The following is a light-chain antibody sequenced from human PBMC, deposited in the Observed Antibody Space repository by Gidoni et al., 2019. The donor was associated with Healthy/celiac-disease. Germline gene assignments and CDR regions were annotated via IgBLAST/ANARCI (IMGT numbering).Light chain of an antibody. CDR2: DES. V-gene: IGKV1-33*01. J-gene: IGKJ3*01. CDR1: QDISNY. Sequence: DIQMTQSPSSLSASVGDRVTITCQASQDISNYLNWYQQKPGKAPKLLIYDESNLETGVPSRCSGSGSGTDFTLTISSLQPEDIATYYCQQYDNLPSFTFGPGTKVDIK. CDR3: QQYDNLPSFT.